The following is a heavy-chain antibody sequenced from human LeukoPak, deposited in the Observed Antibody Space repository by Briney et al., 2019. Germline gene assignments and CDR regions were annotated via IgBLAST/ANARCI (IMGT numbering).Heavy chain of an antibody. V-gene: IGHV3-74*01. D-gene: IGHD5-18*01. J-gene: IGHJ4*02. CDR1: GFTFSSYW. CDR3: ASDSSYGPRRYFDY. Sequence: PGGSLRLSCAASGFTFSSYWMHWVRQAPGKGLVWVSRINSDGSSTSYADSVKGRFTISRDNAKNTLYLQMNSLRAEDTAVYYCASDSSYGPRRYFDYWGQGTLVTVSS. CDR2: INSDGSST.